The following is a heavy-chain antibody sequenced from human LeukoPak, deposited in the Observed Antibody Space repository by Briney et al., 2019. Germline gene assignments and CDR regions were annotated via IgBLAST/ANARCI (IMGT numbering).Heavy chain of an antibody. CDR1: GGSFSGYY. D-gene: IGHD6-25*01. CDR3: ARGRPRLGYYGMDV. J-gene: IGHJ6*02. CDR2: INHSGST. Sequence: SETLSLTCAVYGGSFSGYYWSWISQPPGKGLEWIGEINHSGSTNYNPSLKSRVTISVDTSKNQFSLKLSSVTAADTAVYYCARGRPRLGYYGMDVWGQGTTVTVSS. V-gene: IGHV4-34*01.